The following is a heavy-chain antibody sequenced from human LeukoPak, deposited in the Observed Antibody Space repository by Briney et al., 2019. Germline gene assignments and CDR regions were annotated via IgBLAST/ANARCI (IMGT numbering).Heavy chain of an antibody. V-gene: IGHV1-46*01. CDR2: INPSGGST. CDR3: AREGVAATGLDY. CDR1: GYTFSIYN. D-gene: IGHD6-13*01. J-gene: IGHJ4*02. Sequence: ASVKVSCKASGYTFSIYNMHWVRQAPGQGLEWMGIINPSGGSTTNPQKFQGRVTMTRDTSTVYMELSSLRSEDTAVYYCAREGVAATGLDYWGQGTLVTVSS.